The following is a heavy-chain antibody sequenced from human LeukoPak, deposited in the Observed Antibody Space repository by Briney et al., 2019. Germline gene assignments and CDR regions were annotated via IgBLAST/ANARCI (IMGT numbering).Heavy chain of an antibody. J-gene: IGHJ4*02. D-gene: IGHD3-22*01. Sequence: SETLSLTCNVSGGSISSDYWNWIRQPPGKALEWIGYIYHSGSTNYNPSLKSRVTISVDTSKNQFSLKLSSVTAADTAVYYCATTPGGLYYYDSSGYYLYWGQGTLVTVSS. V-gene: IGHV4-59*12. CDR1: GGSISSDY. CDR3: ATTPGGLYYYDSSGYYLY. CDR2: IYHSGST.